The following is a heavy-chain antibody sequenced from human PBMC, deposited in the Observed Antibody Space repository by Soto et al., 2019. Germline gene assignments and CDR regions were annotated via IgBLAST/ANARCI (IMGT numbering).Heavy chain of an antibody. CDR3: ASEDEMATIKRVY. D-gene: IGHD5-12*01. CDR1: GGSFSGYY. J-gene: IGHJ4*02. CDR2: INHSGST. Sequence: PSETLSLTCAVYGGSFSGYYWSWIRQPPGKGLEWIGEINHSGSTNYNPSLKSRVTISVDTSKNQFSLKLSSVTAADPAVYYCASEDEMATIKRVYWGQGTLVTVSS. V-gene: IGHV4-34*01.